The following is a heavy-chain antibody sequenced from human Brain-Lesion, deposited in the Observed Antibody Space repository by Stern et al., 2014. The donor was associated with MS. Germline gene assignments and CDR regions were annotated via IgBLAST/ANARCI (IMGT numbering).Heavy chain of an antibody. CDR3: ARDPRRGGLSGYYHGMDV. Sequence: QLQLQESGPGLVKPSGTLSLTCAVSGASISNTQWWTWVRQSPGKGLEWIGEIYQSGSANYKPSPRSRVTISVDRSKNSFSLKLNSVTAADTAVYYCARDPRRGGLSGYYHGMDVWGQGTTVTVSS. CDR2: IYQSGSA. J-gene: IGHJ6*02. CDR1: GASISNTQW. D-gene: IGHD3-10*01. V-gene: IGHV4-4*02.